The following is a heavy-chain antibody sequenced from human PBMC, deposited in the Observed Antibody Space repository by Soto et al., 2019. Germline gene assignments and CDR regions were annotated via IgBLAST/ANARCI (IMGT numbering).Heavy chain of an antibody. J-gene: IGHJ5*02. D-gene: IGHD5-18*01. Sequence: SETLSLTCTVSGGSVSSGDYYWSWIRQPPGKGLEWIGYIYYSGNTNYNPSLKSRVIISVDTSKNLFPLKLTSVTAADTAVYYCARIPVDTSMIYWLDPWGQGTLVTAPQ. CDR3: ARIPVDTSMIYWLDP. CDR2: IYYSGNT. V-gene: IGHV4-61*08. CDR1: GGSVSSGDYY.